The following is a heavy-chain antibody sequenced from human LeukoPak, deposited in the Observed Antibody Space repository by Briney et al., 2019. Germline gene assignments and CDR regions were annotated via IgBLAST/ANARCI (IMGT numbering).Heavy chain of an antibody. V-gene: IGHV3-23*01. J-gene: IGHJ4*02. CDR3: AKSSLGPNHPFDY. Sequence: GGSLRLSCAASRFTFSSYAMSWVRQAPGKGLEWVSAISGSGGSTYYADSVKGRFTISRDNSKNALYLQMNGLRAEDTAVYYCAKSSLGPNHPFDYWGQGTLVTVSS. CDR1: RFTFSSYA. CDR2: ISGSGGST.